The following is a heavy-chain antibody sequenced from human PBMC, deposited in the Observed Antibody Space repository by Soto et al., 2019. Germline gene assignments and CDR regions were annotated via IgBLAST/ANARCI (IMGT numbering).Heavy chain of an antibody. CDR2: ISGTSTTI. CDR3: TRDAATIKFDY. Sequence: EVQLVESGGALVQPGGSLRLSCAASGFTFSSHTVHWVRQAPGKGLERVSYISGTSTTIYYADSVKGRFTISRDNAKNSLYLQMNSLRAEDTAVYFCTRDAATIKFDYWGHGTLVTVPS. D-gene: IGHD2-15*01. CDR1: GFTFSSHT. J-gene: IGHJ5*01. V-gene: IGHV3-48*01.